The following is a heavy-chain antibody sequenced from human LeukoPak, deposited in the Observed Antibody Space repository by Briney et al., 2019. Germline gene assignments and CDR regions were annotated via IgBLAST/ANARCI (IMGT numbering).Heavy chain of an antibody. CDR3: ASRGSGSSKVYYYYYYGMDV. CDR1: GGSISSYY. D-gene: IGHD3-10*01. CDR2: INHSGST. Sequence: PSETLSLTCTVSGGSISSYYWSWIRQPPGKGLEWIGEINHSGSTNYNPSLKSRVTISVDTSKNQFSLKLSSVTAADTAVYYCASRGSGSSKVYYYYYYGMDVWGQGTTVTVS. V-gene: IGHV4-34*01. J-gene: IGHJ6*02.